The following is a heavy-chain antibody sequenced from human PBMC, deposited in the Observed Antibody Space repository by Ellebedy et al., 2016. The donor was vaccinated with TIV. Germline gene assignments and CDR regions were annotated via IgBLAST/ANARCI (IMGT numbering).Heavy chain of an antibody. J-gene: IGHJ6*03. CDR3: ARQHDPKYNNYMDV. CDR1: GDSISPYY. Sequence: MPSETLSLTCTVSGDSISPYYWNWIRPPPGKGLEWIGYIYYSGSANYNPSLKSRVTISVDRSKNQFSLNLSSVTAADTAMYYCARQHDPKYNNYMDVWGKGTTVTVSS. CDR2: IYYSGSA. V-gene: IGHV4-59*01.